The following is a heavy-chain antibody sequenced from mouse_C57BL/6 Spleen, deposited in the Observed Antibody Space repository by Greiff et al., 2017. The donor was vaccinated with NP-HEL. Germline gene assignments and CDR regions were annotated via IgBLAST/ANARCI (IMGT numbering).Heavy chain of an antibody. CDR3: ARGDYGSSYVVLLDY. Sequence: EVQLVESGGGLVQPGGSLSLSCAASGFTFTDYYMSWVRQPPGKALEWLGFIRNKANGYTTEYSASVKGRFTISRDNSQSILYLQMNALRAEDSATYYCARGDYGSSYVVLLDYWGQGTSVTVSS. CDR2: IRNKANGYTT. CDR1: GFTFTDYY. J-gene: IGHJ4*01. V-gene: IGHV7-3*01. D-gene: IGHD1-1*01.